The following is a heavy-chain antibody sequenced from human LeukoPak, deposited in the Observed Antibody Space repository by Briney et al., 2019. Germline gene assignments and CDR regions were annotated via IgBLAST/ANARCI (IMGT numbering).Heavy chain of an antibody. V-gene: IGHV4-4*07. Sequence: SETLSLTCTVSGGPIYSYYWSWIRQTAGKGLDWIGRLYPGVSTNYNPSLKSRVTMSVDTSKNQFALKLSAVTAADTAVYYCARLKFYDSTGYSPGHYMDVWGKGTTVTVSS. CDR3: ARLKFYDSTGYSPGHYMDV. D-gene: IGHD3-22*01. J-gene: IGHJ6*03. CDR1: GGPIYSYY. CDR2: LYPGVST.